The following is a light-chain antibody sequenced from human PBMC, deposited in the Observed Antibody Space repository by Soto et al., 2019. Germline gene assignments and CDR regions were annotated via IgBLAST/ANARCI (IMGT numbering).Light chain of an antibody. V-gene: IGLV2-11*01. J-gene: IGLJ2*01. Sequence: QSALTQPRSVSGSPGQSVTISCTGTSNDVGGYNYVSWYQQHPGKAPKLMIYDVSKRPSGVPDRFSGSKSGNTASLTISGLQAEDEADYYCCSYAGSLVVFGGGTKVTVL. CDR2: DVS. CDR1: SNDVGGYNY. CDR3: CSYAGSLVV.